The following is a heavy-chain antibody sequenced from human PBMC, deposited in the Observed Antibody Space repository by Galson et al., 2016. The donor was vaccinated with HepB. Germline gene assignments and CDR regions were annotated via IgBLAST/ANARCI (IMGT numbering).Heavy chain of an antibody. CDR1: GDSVSSNSAA. V-gene: IGHV6-1*01. D-gene: IGHD1-26*01. CDR2: TFYRSKWHN. J-gene: IGHJ5*02. Sequence: CAISGDSVSSNSAAWNWIRQSPSRGLEWLGRTFYRSKWHNEYAVSVQSRISIKSDPSKNQFSLQLNSVSPEDTAVYYCARDPGWQYRDSGSYLGWFEPWGQGTLVTVSS. CDR3: ARDPGWQYRDSGSYLGWFEP.